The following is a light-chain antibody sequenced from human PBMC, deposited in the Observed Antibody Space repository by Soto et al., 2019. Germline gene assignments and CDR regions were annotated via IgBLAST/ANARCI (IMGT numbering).Light chain of an antibody. J-gene: IGKJ3*01. Sequence: DIQMTQSPSSLSASVGDTITITCRASQGISNSLNWYQLRPGEAPKLLTYDASNLAPGVPSRFSGSGSGTHFTFTVSSLQTEDIATYYCHQYNNDPFTFGPGTKVDLK. CDR1: QGISNS. V-gene: IGKV1-33*01. CDR2: DAS. CDR3: HQYNNDPFT.